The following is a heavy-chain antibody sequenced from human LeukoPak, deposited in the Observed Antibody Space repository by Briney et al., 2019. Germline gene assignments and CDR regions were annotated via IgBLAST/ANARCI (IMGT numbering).Heavy chain of an antibody. CDR2: ISYDGSSK. J-gene: IGHJ6*02. D-gene: IGHD3-3*01. V-gene: IGHV3-30*18. CDR3: AKEMDYDFWSQGYGMDA. CDR1: GFTFSSYG. Sequence: GGSLRLSCAASGFTFSSYGMHWVRQAPGKGLEWVAVISYDGSSKYYADSVKGRFTISRDNSKNTLYLQMNSLRAEDTAVYYCAKEMDYDFWSQGYGMDAWGQGTTVTVSS.